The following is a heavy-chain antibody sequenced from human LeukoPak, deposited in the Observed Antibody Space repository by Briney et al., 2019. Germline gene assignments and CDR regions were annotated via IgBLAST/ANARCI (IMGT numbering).Heavy chain of an antibody. D-gene: IGHD3-10*01. CDR1: GFTFSSYA. CDR3: ARDPNIYGSGSYQDY. J-gene: IGHJ4*02. Sequence: PGGSLRLSRAASGFTFSSYAMHWVRQAPGKGLEWVAVISYDGSNKYYADSVKGRFTISRDNSKNTLYLQMNSLRAEDTAVYYCARDPNIYGSGSYQDYWGQGTLVTVSS. V-gene: IGHV3-30*04. CDR2: ISYDGSNK.